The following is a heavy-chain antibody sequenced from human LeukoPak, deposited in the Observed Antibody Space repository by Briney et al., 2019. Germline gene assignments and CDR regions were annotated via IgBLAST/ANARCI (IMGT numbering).Heavy chain of an antibody. CDR2: IYHSGST. J-gene: IGHJ4*02. CDR1: GYSISSGYY. CDR3: ARDLGYDILTGLDY. D-gene: IGHD3-9*01. Sequence: SETLSLTCTVSGYSISSGYYWGWIRQPPGKGLEWIGSIYHSGSTYYNPSLKSRVTISVDTSKNQFSLKLSSMTAADTAVYYCARDLGYDILTGLDYWGQGTLVTVSS. V-gene: IGHV4-38-2*02.